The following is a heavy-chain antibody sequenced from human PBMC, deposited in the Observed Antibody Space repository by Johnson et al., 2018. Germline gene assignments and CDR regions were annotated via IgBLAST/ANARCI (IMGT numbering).Heavy chain of an antibody. V-gene: IGHV3-20*04. CDR2: ISWNSGSI. CDR1: GFTFDDYG. CDR3: AKVGGGSNYYYYMDV. J-gene: IGHJ6*03. D-gene: IGHD2-15*01. Sequence: EVQLLESGGGVVRXGGSXRLXCAASGFTFDDYGMSWVRQAPGKGLEWVSGISWNSGSIGYADSVKGRFTLSRDNAKNSLYLQMNSLRAEDTALYYCAKVGGGSNYYYYMDVWGKGTTVTVSS.